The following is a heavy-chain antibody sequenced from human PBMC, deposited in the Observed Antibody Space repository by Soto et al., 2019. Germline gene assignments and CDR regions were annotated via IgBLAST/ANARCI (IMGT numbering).Heavy chain of an antibody. Sequence: ASVKVSCKASGYTFAGYYMHWVRQAPGQGLEWMGWINPNSGGTNYAQKFQGRVTMTRDTSISTAYMELSRLRSDDTAVYYCARYDSSGYVGINWGQGTLVTVSS. V-gene: IGHV1-2*02. CDR1: GYTFAGYY. D-gene: IGHD3-22*01. CDR3: ARYDSSGYVGIN. J-gene: IGHJ4*02. CDR2: INPNSGGT.